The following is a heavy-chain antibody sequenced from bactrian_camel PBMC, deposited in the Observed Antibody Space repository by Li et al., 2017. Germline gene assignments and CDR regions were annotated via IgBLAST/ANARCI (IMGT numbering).Heavy chain of an antibody. Sequence: DVQLVESGGGSVQTGGSLKLSCVASGFPFDRYPMGWVRQAQGQGLEWVSSIDTAGTKTYYADSAKGRFTISRDNAKNTVYLQMNSLKPDDTAVYYCAATGQMLSVAGCRTQGTQVTVS. D-gene: IGHD1*01. CDR1: GFPFDRYP. J-gene: IGHJ4*01. CDR2: IDTAGTKT. V-gene: IGHV3S40*01.